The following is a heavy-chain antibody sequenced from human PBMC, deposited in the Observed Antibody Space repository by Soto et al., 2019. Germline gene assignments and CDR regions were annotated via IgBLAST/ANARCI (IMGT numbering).Heavy chain of an antibody. D-gene: IGHD2-15*01. CDR2: IIPIFGTA. Sequence: QVQLVQSGAEVKKPGSSVKVSCKASGGTFSSYAISWVRQAPGQGLEWMGGIIPIFGTANYAQKFQGRVTITADESTSTDYMELSSLRSEDTAVYYCARGSARSDIVVVVAATRGYFDYWGQGTLVTVSS. V-gene: IGHV1-69*12. CDR1: GGTFSSYA. J-gene: IGHJ4*02. CDR3: ARGSARSDIVVVVAATRGYFDY.